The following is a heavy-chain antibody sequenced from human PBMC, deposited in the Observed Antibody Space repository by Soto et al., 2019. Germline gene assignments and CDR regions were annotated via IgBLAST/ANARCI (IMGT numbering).Heavy chain of an antibody. V-gene: IGHV4-34*01. CDR1: GGSFSGYY. J-gene: IGHJ4*02. Sequence: QVQLQQWGAGLLKPSETLSLTCAVYGGSFSGYYWSWIRQPPGKGLERIGEINHSGSTNYNPSLKSRVTISVDTSKYQFSLKLSYVTAADTAVYYCARGLGYSYGNDYSDYWGKVTVVTVSS. CDR3: ARGLGYSYGNDYSDY. CDR2: INHSGST. D-gene: IGHD5-18*01.